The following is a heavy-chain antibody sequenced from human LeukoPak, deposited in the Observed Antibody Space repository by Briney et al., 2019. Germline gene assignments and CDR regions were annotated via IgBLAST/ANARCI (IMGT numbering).Heavy chain of an antibody. CDR3: ARRRDDTSNQYYNWFDP. J-gene: IGHJ5*02. CDR2: IYYSGSA. V-gene: IGHV4-31*03. D-gene: IGHD2/OR15-2a*01. Sequence: SETLSLTCTVSGGSISSGDYYWSWIRQYPGGGLEWIANIYYSGSAFYNPSLGSRVSTSVDTSKNQFSLKLSSVTAADSAVYYCARRRDDTSNQYYNWFDPWGQGALVTVSS. CDR1: GGSISSGDYY.